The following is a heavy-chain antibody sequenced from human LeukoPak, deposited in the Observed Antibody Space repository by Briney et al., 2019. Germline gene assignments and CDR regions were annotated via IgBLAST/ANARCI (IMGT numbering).Heavy chain of an antibody. V-gene: IGHV4-59*10. CDR2: IYTSGST. J-gene: IGHJ3*02. CDR1: GGSFSGYY. Sequence: SETLSLTCAVYGGSFSGYYWSWIRQPPGKGLEWIGRIYTSGSTNYNPSLKSRVTMSVDTSKNQFSLKLSSVTAADTAVYYCARDGYYYDSSGRDAFDIWGQGTMVTVSS. D-gene: IGHD3-22*01. CDR3: ARDGYYYDSSGRDAFDI.